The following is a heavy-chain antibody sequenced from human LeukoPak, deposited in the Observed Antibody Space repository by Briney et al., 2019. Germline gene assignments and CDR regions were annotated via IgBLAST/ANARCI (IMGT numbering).Heavy chain of an antibody. CDR2: ISSSSSTI. CDR1: GFTFSSYW. D-gene: IGHD3-3*01. J-gene: IGHJ4*02. CDR3: ARDGSTIFGVVITDFDY. Sequence: GGSLRLSCAASGFTFSSYWMSWVRQAPGKGLEWVSYISSSSSTIYYADSVKGRFTISRDNAKNSLYLQMNSLRAEDTAVYYRARDGSTIFGVVITDFDYWGQGTLVTVSS. V-gene: IGHV3-48*01.